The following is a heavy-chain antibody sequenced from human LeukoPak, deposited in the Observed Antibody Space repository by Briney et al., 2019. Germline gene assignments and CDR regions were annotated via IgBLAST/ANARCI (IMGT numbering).Heavy chain of an antibody. D-gene: IGHD5-24*01. CDR3: ARDITIGI. CDR2: IETDGSQK. V-gene: IGHV3-7*04. J-gene: IGHJ4*02. Sequence: GGSLRLSCAASGFTFNSHWMTWVRQAPGKGLQWVANIETDGSQKYYVDSVKGQFTISRDNAKNSLYLQMNSLRDEDTAVYYCARDITIGIWGQGTLVTVSS. CDR1: GFTFNSHW.